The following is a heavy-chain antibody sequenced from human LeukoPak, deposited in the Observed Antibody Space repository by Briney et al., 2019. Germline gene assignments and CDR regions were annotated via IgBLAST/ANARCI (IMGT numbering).Heavy chain of an antibody. Sequence: PGGSLRLSCAASGFTFSSYAMHWVRQAPGKGLEWVAVISYDGSNKYYADSVKGRFTISRDNSKNTLDLQMNSLRADDTAVYYCAKAGSIRFDYWGQGTLVTVSS. CDR3: AKAGSIRFDY. V-gene: IGHV3-30*04. CDR1: GFTFSSYA. CDR2: ISYDGSNK. D-gene: IGHD1-26*01. J-gene: IGHJ4*02.